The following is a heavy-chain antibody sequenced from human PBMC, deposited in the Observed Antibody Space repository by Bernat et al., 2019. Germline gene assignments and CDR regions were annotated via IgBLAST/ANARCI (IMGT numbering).Heavy chain of an antibody. CDR3: ARAGHPGYSSGWADY. J-gene: IGHJ4*02. Sequence: EVQLVESGGGLVKPGGSLRLSCAASGFTFSSYSMNWVRQAPGKGLEWVSSISSSSSYIYYADSVKGRFTISRDNAMNSLYLQMNSLRAEDTAVYYCARAGHPGYSSGWADYWGQGTLVTVSS. CDR2: ISSSSSYI. D-gene: IGHD6-19*01. V-gene: IGHV3-21*01. CDR1: GFTFSSYS.